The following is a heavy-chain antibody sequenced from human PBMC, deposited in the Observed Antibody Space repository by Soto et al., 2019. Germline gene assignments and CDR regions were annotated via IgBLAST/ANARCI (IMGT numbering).Heavy chain of an antibody. J-gene: IGHJ2*01. D-gene: IGHD4-17*01. V-gene: IGHV3-53*01. CDR3: ARVDYGDYGWYFDL. CDR1: GFTVTNKY. CDR2: IYSGGAT. Sequence: EVQLLESGGGLIQPGGSLRLSCAASGFTVTNKYMTWVRQAPGKGLEWVSLIYSGGATSYADSVKGRFTISSDNSKDILYLQMNSLRAEHTAVYYCARVDYGDYGWYFDLWGRGTLVTVSS.